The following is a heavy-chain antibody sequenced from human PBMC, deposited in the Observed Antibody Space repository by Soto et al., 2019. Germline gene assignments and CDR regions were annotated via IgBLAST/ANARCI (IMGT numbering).Heavy chain of an antibody. CDR3: ARGRRGKHHLLYYFDY. J-gene: IGHJ4*02. Sequence: XETLSLTCTVSGGSVSSGDYYWSWIRQPPGKGLEWIGYIYYSGRTNYNPSLKSRVTISVDTSKNQFSLKLSSVTAADTAVYYCARGRRGKHHLLYYFDYWGQGTLVTVSS. D-gene: IGHD1-26*01. CDR1: GGSVSSGDYY. CDR2: IYYSGRT. V-gene: IGHV4-61*08.